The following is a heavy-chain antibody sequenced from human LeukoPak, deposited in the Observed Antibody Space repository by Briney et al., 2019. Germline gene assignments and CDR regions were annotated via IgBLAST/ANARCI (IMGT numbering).Heavy chain of an antibody. D-gene: IGHD6-19*01. Sequence: PGGSLRLSCAASGFTFSSYAMHWVRQAPGKGLEWVAVISYDGSNKYYADSVKGRFTISRDNAKNSLYLQMNSLRAEDTAVYYCARERGSGWYGGDSYYYYGMDVWGQGTTVTVSS. CDR3: ARERGSGWYGGDSYYYYGMDV. V-gene: IGHV3-30-3*01. CDR2: ISYDGSNK. J-gene: IGHJ6*02. CDR1: GFTFSSYA.